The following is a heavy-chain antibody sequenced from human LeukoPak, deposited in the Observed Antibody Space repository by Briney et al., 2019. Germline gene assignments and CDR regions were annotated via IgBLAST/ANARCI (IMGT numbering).Heavy chain of an antibody. CDR3: ARENFWLPKYYYGMDV. Sequence: SETLSLTCTVSGGSIRSAAYYWSWIRQPPGKGLEWIGYIYYSGSTYYNPSLKSRVTISVDTSKNQFSLKSSSVTAADTAVYYCARENFWLPKYYYGMDVWGQGTTVTVSS. J-gene: IGHJ6*02. CDR2: IYYSGST. V-gene: IGHV4-31*03. D-gene: IGHD3-3*01. CDR1: GGSIRSAAYY.